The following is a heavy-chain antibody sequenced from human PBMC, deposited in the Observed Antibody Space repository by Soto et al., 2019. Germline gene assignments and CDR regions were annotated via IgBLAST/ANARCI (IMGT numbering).Heavy chain of an antibody. CDR2: INHSGST. CDR3: ARVREYSYGYFDY. D-gene: IGHD5-18*01. CDR1: GGSFSGYY. J-gene: IGHJ4*02. Sequence: QVQLQQWGAGLLKPSETLSLTCAVYGGSFSGYYWSWIRQPPGKGLEWIGEINHSGSTNYNPSLKRRVXXSXDXXKNQFSLKLSSVTAADTAVYYCARVREYSYGYFDYWGQGTLVTVSS. V-gene: IGHV4-34*01.